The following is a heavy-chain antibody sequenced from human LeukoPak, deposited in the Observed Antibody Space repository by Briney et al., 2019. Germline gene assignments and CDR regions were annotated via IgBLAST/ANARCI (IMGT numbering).Heavy chain of an antibody. CDR3: AKVVSYCGGDCSEHHDY. J-gene: IGHJ4*02. Sequence: PGGSLRLSCAAYGFTFSSYAMSWVRQTPGKGLEWVSAIIGSGAGTYYADSVKGRFTISRDDSRNTLYLQMNSLRAEDTAVYYCAKVVSYCGGDCSEHHDYWGQGTLVTVSS. CDR1: GFTFSSYA. CDR2: IIGSGAGT. V-gene: IGHV3-23*01. D-gene: IGHD2-21*02.